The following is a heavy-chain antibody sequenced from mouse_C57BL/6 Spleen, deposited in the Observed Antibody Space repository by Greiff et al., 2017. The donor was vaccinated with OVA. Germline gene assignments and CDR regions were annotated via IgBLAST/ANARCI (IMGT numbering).Heavy chain of an antibody. D-gene: IGHD1-1*01. Sequence: QVQLKQPGAELVKPGASVKLSCKASGYTFTSYWMQWVKQRPGQGLEWIGEIDPSDSYTNYNQKFKGKATLTVDTSSSTAYMQLSSLTSEDSAVYYCARWTTVVGGYAMDYWGQGTSVTVSS. CDR1: GYTFTSYW. J-gene: IGHJ4*01. CDR2: IDPSDSYT. V-gene: IGHV1-50*01. CDR3: ARWTTVVGGYAMDY.